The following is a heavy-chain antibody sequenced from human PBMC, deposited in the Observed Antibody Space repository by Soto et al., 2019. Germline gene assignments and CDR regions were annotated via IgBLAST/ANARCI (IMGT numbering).Heavy chain of an antibody. D-gene: IGHD3-3*01. J-gene: IGHJ6*02. V-gene: IGHV5-51*01. Sequence: PGKSLPISCKGSGYTFTSYWIGRVRQMPGKGMEWMGIIYPGDSGTRYSPSFQGQVTISADKSISTAYLQWSSLKASDTAMYYCARTTKRKDFRSGYDDYYYYGTEVWRHGNRVTVSS. CDR3: ARTTKRKDFRSGYDDYYYYGTEV. CDR1: GYTFTSYW. CDR2: IYPGDSGT.